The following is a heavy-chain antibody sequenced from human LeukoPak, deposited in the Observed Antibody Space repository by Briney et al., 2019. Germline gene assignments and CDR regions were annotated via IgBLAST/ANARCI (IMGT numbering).Heavy chain of an antibody. CDR3: ASVTYCSSTSCYGGDYFYYMDV. Sequence: ASVKVSCKASGYTFTSYGISWVRQAPGQGLEWMGWISAYDGHKNYAQKLQDRVTMSTDTPTNTAYMELRSLRSDDTAVYYCASVTYCSSTSCYGGDYFYYMDVWGKGTTVSVS. D-gene: IGHD2-2*01. J-gene: IGHJ6*03. CDR1: GYTFTSYG. CDR2: ISAYDGHK. V-gene: IGHV1-18*01.